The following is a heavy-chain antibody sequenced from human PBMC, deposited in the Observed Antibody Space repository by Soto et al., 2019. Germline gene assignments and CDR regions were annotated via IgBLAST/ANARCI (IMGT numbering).Heavy chain of an antibody. CDR2: IDPSDSYT. CDR3: ARGATSQLNYYYGMDV. V-gene: IGHV5-10-1*01. J-gene: IGHJ6*02. CDR1: GYSFTSYW. D-gene: IGHD1-26*01. Sequence: GESLKISCKGSGYSFTSYWISWVRQMPGKGLEWMGRIDPSDSYTNYSPSFQGHVTISADKPISTAYLQWSSLKASDTAMYYCARGATSQLNYYYGMDVWGQGTTVTVSS.